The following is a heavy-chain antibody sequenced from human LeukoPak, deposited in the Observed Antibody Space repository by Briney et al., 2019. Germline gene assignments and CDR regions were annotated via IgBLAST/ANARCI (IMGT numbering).Heavy chain of an antibody. D-gene: IGHD6-13*01. Sequence: SETLSLTCAVYGGSFSGYYWSWIRQPPGKGLEWIGEINHSGSTNYNPSLKSRVTISVDTSKNQFSLKLSSVTAADTAVYYCARGASSSWYQTGDAFDIWGQGTMVTVSS. V-gene: IGHV4-34*01. CDR3: ARGASSSWYQTGDAFDI. CDR2: INHSGST. CDR1: GGSFSGYY. J-gene: IGHJ3*02.